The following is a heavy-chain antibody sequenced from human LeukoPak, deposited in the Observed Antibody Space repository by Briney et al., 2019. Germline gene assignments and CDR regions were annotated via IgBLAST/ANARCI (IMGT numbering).Heavy chain of an antibody. CDR2: ISSSSSYI. Sequence: PGGSLRLSCAASRFTFSSYSMNWVRQAPGKGLEWVSSISSSSSYIYYADSVKGRFTISRDNAKNSLYLQMNSLRAEDTAVYYCARVYCTNGVCGAFDYWGQGTLVTVSS. CDR3: ARVYCTNGVCGAFDY. J-gene: IGHJ4*02. CDR1: RFTFSSYS. V-gene: IGHV3-21*01. D-gene: IGHD2-8*01.